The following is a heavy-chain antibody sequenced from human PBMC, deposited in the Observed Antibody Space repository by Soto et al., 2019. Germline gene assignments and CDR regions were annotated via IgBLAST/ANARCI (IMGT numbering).Heavy chain of an antibody. CDR3: AKDKYSSGSFEY. CDR2: ISGSGGRT. J-gene: IGHJ4*02. D-gene: IGHD6-19*01. Sequence: EVQLLESGGGLVQPGGSLRLSCAASGFTFSSYAMSWVRRAPGKGLEWVSAISGSGGRTYYADSVKGRFTISRDNSKKTMYMQMDSRRAEDTSVYYWAKDKYSSGSFEYWGQGTLGTVSS. V-gene: IGHV3-23*01. CDR1: GFTFSSYA.